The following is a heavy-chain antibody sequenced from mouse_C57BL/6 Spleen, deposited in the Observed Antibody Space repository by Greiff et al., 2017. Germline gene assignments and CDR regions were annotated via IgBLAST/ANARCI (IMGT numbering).Heavy chain of an antibody. CDR3: ARGYYGSRGDFDY. CDR2: IYPGDGDT. CDR1: GYAFSSSW. V-gene: IGHV1-82*01. Sequence: QVQLQQSGPELVKPGASVKISCKASGYAFSSSWMNWVKQRPGKGLEWIGRIYPGDGDTNYNGKFKGKATLTADKSSSTAYMQLSSLTSEDSAVYFCARGYYGSRGDFDYWGQGTTLTVSS. J-gene: IGHJ2*01. D-gene: IGHD1-1*01.